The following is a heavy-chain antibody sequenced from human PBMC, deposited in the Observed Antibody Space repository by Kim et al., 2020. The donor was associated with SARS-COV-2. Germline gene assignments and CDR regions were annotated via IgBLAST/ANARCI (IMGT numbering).Heavy chain of an antibody. CDR2: IIPMVGNA. CDR3: AGTAWGVGDRLDY. CDR1: GETFSSYN. J-gene: IGHJ1*01. V-gene: IGHV1-69*02. Sequence: SVKVSCKVFGETFSSYNINWVRQAPGQGLEWMGRIIPMVGNADYAQKFQGRVTITADRSTSTAYMDVSSLRSEDTAGYYCAGTAWGVGDRLDYWGQGNL. D-gene: IGHD3-16*01.